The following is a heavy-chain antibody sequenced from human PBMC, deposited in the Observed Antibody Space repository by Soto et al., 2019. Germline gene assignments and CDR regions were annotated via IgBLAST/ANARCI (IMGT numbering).Heavy chain of an antibody. CDR1: GFTFSSYG. Sequence: QVQLVESGGGVVQPGRSLRLSCAASGFTFSSYGMHWVRQAPGKGLEWVAVIWYDGSNKYYADSVKGRFTISRDNSKNTLYLQMNSLRAEDTAVYYCARETEWLPLYYFDYWGQGTLVTVSS. CDR2: IWYDGSNK. CDR3: ARETEWLPLYYFDY. V-gene: IGHV3-33*01. J-gene: IGHJ4*02. D-gene: IGHD3-3*01.